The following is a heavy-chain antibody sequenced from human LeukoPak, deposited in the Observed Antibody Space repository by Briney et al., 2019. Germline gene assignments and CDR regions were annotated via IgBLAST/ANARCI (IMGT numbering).Heavy chain of an antibody. V-gene: IGHV3-33*01. D-gene: IGHD6-13*01. CDR3: ARQALYSSSWSTHDY. Sequence: PGGSLRLSCAASGFTFSSYGMHWVRQAPGKGLEWVAVIWYDGSNKYYADSVKGRFTISRDNSKNTLYLQMNSLTAEDTAVYYCARQALYSSSWSTHDYWGQGTLVTVSS. CDR2: IWYDGSNK. J-gene: IGHJ4*02. CDR1: GFTFSSYG.